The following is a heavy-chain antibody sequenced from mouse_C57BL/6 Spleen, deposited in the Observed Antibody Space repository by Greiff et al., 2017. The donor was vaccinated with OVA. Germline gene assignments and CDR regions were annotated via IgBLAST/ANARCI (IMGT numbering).Heavy chain of an antibody. J-gene: IGHJ3*01. V-gene: IGHV1-69*01. D-gene: IGHD1-1*01. CDR3: ARYGGSRVPAWFAY. CDR2: IDPSDSYT. CDR1: GYTFTSYW. Sequence: QVQLQQPGAELVMPGASVKLSCKASGYTFTSYWMHWVKQRPGQGLEWIGEIDPSDSYTNYNQKFKGKSTLTVDKSSSTAYMQLSSLTSEDSAVYYCARYGGSRVPAWFAYWGQGTLVTVSA.